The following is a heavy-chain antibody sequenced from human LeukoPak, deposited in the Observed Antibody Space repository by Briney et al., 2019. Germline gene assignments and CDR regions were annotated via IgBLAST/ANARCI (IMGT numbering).Heavy chain of an antibody. J-gene: IGHJ4*02. Sequence: ASVKVSCKASGGTFSSYAISWVRQAPGQGLEWMGWINPNSGGTNYAQKFQGRVTMTRDTSISTAYMELSRLRSDDTAVYYCARVSDIVVVPAAGWGQGTLVTVSS. CDR3: ARVSDIVVVPAAG. D-gene: IGHD2-2*01. CDR2: INPNSGGT. V-gene: IGHV1-2*02. CDR1: GGTFSSYA.